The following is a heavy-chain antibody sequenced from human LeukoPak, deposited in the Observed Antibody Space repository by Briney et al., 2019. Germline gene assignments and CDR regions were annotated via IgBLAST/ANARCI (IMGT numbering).Heavy chain of an antibody. CDR3: ARVETPSSSWTNYYYYGMDV. V-gene: IGHV4-59*01. J-gene: IGHJ6*02. D-gene: IGHD6-13*01. CDR2: IYYSGST. CDR1: GGSISSYY. Sequence: SETLSLTCTVSGGSISSYYWSWIRQPPGKGLEWIGYIYYSGSTNYNPSLKSRVTISVDTSKNQFSLKLSSVTAADTAVYYCARVETPSSSWTNYYYYGMDVWGQGTTVTVSS.